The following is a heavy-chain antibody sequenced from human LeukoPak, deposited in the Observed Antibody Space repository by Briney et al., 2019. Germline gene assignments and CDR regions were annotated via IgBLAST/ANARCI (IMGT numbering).Heavy chain of an antibody. CDR1: GFTFSSYG. CDR2: ISYDGSNK. D-gene: IGHD1-26*01. CDR3: ANSPVGAADY. Sequence: HTGRSLRLSCAASGFTFSSYGMHWVRQAPGKGLERVAVISYDGSNKYYADSVKGRFTISRDNSKNTLYLQMNSLRAEDTAVYYCANSPVGAADYWGQGTLVTVSS. V-gene: IGHV3-30*18. J-gene: IGHJ4*02.